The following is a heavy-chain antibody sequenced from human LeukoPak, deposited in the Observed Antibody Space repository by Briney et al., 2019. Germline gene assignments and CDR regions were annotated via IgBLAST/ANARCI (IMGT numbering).Heavy chain of an antibody. J-gene: IGHJ4*02. Sequence: GGSLRLSCAASGFTFSSYWMSWVRQAPGKGLEWVANIKQDGSEKYYVDSVKGRFTISRDNAKNSLYLQMNSLRAEDTAVYYCARGTYSSSWGDFFDYWSQGTLVTVSS. D-gene: IGHD6-13*01. CDR2: IKQDGSEK. CDR1: GFTFSSYW. CDR3: ARGTYSSSWGDFFDY. V-gene: IGHV3-7*03.